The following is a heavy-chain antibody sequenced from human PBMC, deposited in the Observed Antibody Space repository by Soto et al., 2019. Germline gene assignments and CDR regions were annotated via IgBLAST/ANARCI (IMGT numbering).Heavy chain of an antibody. Sequence: PSEALSLTCTVSGGSISNNIFYWGWIRQPPGKGLEWLGSISSIGATYHNPSLRSRVTSSVDTSENHFSLRLSSVTAADTAVYYCARPKLPSGNSVGDYGWAFDHWAQATMVT. D-gene: IGHD3-16*01. CDR1: GGSISNNIFY. J-gene: IGHJ3*01. V-gene: IGHV4-39*02. CDR3: ARPKLPSGNSVGDYGWAFDH. CDR2: ISSIGAT.